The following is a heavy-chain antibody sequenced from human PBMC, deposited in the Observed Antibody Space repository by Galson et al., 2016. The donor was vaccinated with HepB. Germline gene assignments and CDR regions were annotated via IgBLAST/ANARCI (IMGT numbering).Heavy chain of an antibody. CDR3: AHRGRTRYFDT. Sequence: PALVKPTQTLTLTCSVSGISVTTFEVGVGWIRQSPGKAPEWLAIIYWDDEDRYGPSLKSRLTITRDTSKNQVVLTMINMDPEDTATYYCAHRGRTRYFDTWGQGTMVTVSS. CDR1: GISVTTFEVG. CDR2: IYWDDED. V-gene: IGHV2-5*05. J-gene: IGHJ3*02. D-gene: IGHD3/OR15-3a*01.